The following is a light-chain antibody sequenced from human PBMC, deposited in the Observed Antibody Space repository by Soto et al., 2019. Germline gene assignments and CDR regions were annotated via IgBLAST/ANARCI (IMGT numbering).Light chain of an antibody. Sequence: QSVLTQPPSVSGAPGQRVTISCTGSSSNIGAGYDVHWYQQLPGTAPKLLMFGNKNRPSGVSDRFSGSRSDTSASLAITGLQAEDEADYYCQSYDVRLSAVVFGGGTKLTV. J-gene: IGLJ2*01. V-gene: IGLV1-40*01. CDR3: QSYDVRLSAVV. CDR1: SSNIGAGYD. CDR2: GNK.